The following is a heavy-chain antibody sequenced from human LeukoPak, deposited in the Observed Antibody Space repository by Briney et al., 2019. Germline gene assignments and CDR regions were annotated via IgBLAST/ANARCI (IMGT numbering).Heavy chain of an antibody. Sequence: ASVKVSCKASGYTFTGYYMHWVRQPPGQGLEWMGWISPNSGGTNDAQKFQGRVTMTRYTSISTAYMELSRLRSDDTAVYYCARDLGYCSGGSCYGYWGQGTLVTVSS. CDR3: ARDLGYCSGGSCYGY. J-gene: IGHJ4*02. D-gene: IGHD2-15*01. CDR1: GYTFTGYY. V-gene: IGHV1-2*02. CDR2: ISPNSGGT.